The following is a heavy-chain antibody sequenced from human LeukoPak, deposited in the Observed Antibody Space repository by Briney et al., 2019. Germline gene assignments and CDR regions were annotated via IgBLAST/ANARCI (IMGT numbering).Heavy chain of an antibody. CDR3: AREREGSTMVRGVTYYFDY. J-gene: IGHJ4*02. CDR1: GATFSTHA. CDR2: IIPMFGTT. D-gene: IGHD3-10*01. Sequence: SVKVSCKASGATFSTHAFSWVRQAPGQGLEWMGGIIPMFGTTNYAQKFQGRVTITADESTTTAYMELSSLRSEDTAVYYCAREREGSTMVRGVTYYFDYWGQGTLVTVSS. V-gene: IGHV1-69*13.